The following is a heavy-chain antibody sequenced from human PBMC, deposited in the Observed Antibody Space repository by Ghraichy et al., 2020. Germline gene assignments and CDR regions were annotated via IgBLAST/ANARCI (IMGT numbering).Heavy chain of an antibody. D-gene: IGHD5-24*01. J-gene: IGHJ4*02. CDR1: GGSISSSSYY. CDR3: ARGGRDGYNKNPFDY. Sequence: SQTLSLTCTVSGGSISSSSYYWGWIRQPPGKGLEWIGSIYYSGSTYYNPSLKSRVTISVDTSKNQFFLKLSSVTAADTAVYYCARGGRDGYNKNPFDYWGQGTLVTVSS. CDR2: IYYSGST. V-gene: IGHV4-39*07.